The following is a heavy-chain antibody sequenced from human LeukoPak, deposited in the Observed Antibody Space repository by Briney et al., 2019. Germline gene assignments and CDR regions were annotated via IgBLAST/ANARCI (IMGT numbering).Heavy chain of an antibody. V-gene: IGHV4-31*03. J-gene: IGHJ4*02. Sequence: SETLSLTCTVSGGSISSGGYYWSWFRQHPGKGLEWIGYIYYSGNTYYNPSLKSRVTLSVDTSKNRFSLKLSSVTAADTAVYYCARVAQYSGYDLDYRGQGTLVTVSP. CDR3: ARVAQYSGYDLDY. CDR2: IYYSGNT. D-gene: IGHD5-12*01. CDR1: GGSISSGGYY.